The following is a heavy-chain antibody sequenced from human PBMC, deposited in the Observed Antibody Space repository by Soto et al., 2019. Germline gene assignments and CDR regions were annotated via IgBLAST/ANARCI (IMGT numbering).Heavy chain of an antibody. D-gene: IGHD2-15*01. Sequence: SETLSLTCTVSGGSVSSGSYYWSWIRQPPGKRLEWIGYIYYSGNANYNPSLKSRVTISVDTSKNQFSLKLSSVTAADTAVYFCARGSGYCSAGTCYAFDYWGQGTLVTVSS. CDR3: ARGSGYCSAGTCYAFDY. J-gene: IGHJ4*02. CDR2: IYYSGNA. V-gene: IGHV4-61*01. CDR1: GGSVSSGSYY.